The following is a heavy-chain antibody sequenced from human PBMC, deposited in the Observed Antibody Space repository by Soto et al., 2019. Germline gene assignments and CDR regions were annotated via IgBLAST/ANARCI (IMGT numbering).Heavy chain of an antibody. V-gene: IGHV3-23*01. D-gene: IGHD3-22*01. CDR3: AKSRYSDSSGDFYDY. CDR2: IGGSGRTT. J-gene: IGHJ4*02. CDR1: AFTFNNYA. Sequence: GSLRLSCAASAFTFNNYAMSWVRQAPGKGLEWVSGIGGSGRTTYYADSVKGRFTISRDNSNDTLFLQMNSLRAEDTAVYYCAKSRYSDSSGDFYDYWGQGTLVTVSS.